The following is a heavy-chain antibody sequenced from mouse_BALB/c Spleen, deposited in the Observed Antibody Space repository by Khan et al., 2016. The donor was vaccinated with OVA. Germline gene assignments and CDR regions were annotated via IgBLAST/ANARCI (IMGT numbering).Heavy chain of an antibody. V-gene: IGHV1-4*01. CDR1: GYTFTSYT. D-gene: IGHD2-14*01. CDR3: ARDGAYDRNDGWFAD. CDR2: ITPSSGYT. J-gene: IGHJ3*01. Sequence: QVHLQQSGAELARPGASVKMSCKASGYTFTSYTIPWIKPRPGQGLEWLGYITPSSGYTNSPQTFQAQATLTADKSSTTAYMQLSSLTSDDSAVYYCARDGAYDRNDGWFADWGQGTLVTVSA.